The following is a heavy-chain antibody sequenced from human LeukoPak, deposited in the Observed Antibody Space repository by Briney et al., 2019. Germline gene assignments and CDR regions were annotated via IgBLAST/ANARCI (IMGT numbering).Heavy chain of an antibody. J-gene: IGHJ4*02. D-gene: IGHD3-10*01. Sequence: PGGSLRLSCAASGFTFSSYEMNLVRQAPGKGLEWVSYISSSGSTIYYADSVKGRFTISRDNAKNSLYLQMNSLRAEDTAVYYCASVLYGSGTAYWGQGTLVTVSS. CDR2: ISSSGSTI. V-gene: IGHV3-48*03. CDR1: GFTFSSYE. CDR3: ASVLYGSGTAY.